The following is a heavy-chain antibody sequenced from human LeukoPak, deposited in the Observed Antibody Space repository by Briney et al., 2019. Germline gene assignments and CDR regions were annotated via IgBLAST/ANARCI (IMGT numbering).Heavy chain of an antibody. V-gene: IGHV4-59*01. D-gene: IGHD3-3*01. CDR3: ARVLLSNYDFWSGYSNWFDP. J-gene: IGHJ5*02. CDR1: GGSISSYY. Sequence: PSETLPLTCTVSGGSISSYYWSWIRQPPGKGLEWIGYIYYSGSTNYNPSLKSRVTISVDTSKNQFSLKLSSVTAADTAVYYCARVLLSNYDFWSGYSNWFDPWGQGTLVTVSS. CDR2: IYYSGST.